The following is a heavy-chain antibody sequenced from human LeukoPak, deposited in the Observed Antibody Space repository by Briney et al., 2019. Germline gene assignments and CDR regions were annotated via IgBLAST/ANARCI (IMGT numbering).Heavy chain of an antibody. CDR2: IIPIFGTA. J-gene: IGHJ4*02. CDR1: GGTFSSYA. V-gene: IGHV1-69*05. D-gene: IGHD5-18*01. CDR3: ASELESGYSYDN. Sequence: SVKVSCTASGGTFSSYAISWVRQAPGQGLEWMGGIIPIFGTANYAQKFQGRVTITTDESTSTAYMELSSLRSEDTAVYYCASELESGYSYDNGGQGTLVTVSA.